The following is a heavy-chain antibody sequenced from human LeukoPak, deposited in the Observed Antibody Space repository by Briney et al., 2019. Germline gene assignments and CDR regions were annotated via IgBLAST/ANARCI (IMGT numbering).Heavy chain of an antibody. Sequence: ASVKVSCKAPGYTFTGYYIHWVRQAPGQGLEWMGWINSNSGGTNYAQKFQDRVTMNRDTSISTAYMELNRLRFDDTAVYYCARSPHILTGENFDYWGQGTLVTVSS. CDR1: GYTFTGYY. CDR2: INSNSGGT. V-gene: IGHV1-2*02. D-gene: IGHD3-9*01. CDR3: ARSPHILTGENFDY. J-gene: IGHJ4*02.